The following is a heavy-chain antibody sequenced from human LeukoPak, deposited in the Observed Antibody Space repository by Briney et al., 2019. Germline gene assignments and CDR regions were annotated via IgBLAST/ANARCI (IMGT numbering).Heavy chain of an antibody. CDR1: GFTFSSYA. CDR3: AKELWFGENTNWFDP. D-gene: IGHD3-10*01. V-gene: IGHV3-23*01. CDR2: ISGSGGST. J-gene: IGHJ5*02. Sequence: PGGSLRLSCAASGFTFSSYAMSWVRQAPGKGLEWVSAISGSGGSTYYADSVKGRFTISRDNSKNTLYLQMNSLRAVDTAVYYCAKELWFGENTNWFDPWGQGTLVTVSS.